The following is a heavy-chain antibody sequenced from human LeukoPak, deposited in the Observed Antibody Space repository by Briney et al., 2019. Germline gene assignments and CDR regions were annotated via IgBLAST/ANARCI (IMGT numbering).Heavy chain of an antibody. CDR2: ITSSSSYR. D-gene: IGHD3-3*01. V-gene: IGHV3-21*01. J-gene: IGHJ4*02. CDR1: GFTFSSYS. CDR3: ASEGTIPDAVFDY. Sequence: GGSLRLSCAASGFTFSSYSMNWVRQAPGKGLEWVSSITSSSSYRYYAGSVKGRFTISRDNAKNSLYLQMNSLRAEDTAVYYCASEGTIPDAVFDYWGQGTPVTVSS.